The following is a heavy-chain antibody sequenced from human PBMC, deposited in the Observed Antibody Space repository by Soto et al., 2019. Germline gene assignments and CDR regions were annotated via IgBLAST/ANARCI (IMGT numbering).Heavy chain of an antibody. V-gene: IGHV3-15*01. Sequence: EVQLVESGGGLVRPGESLRLSCAASGFRFSSAWMTWVRQAPGKGLEWVGRTRSKSDSGATDYATPVEGRFTISRDDSQNKVFLQWNGLKTEDKAVYYCTTDTLPFSTTKPTTGGAYWGKGTLVTVSS. D-gene: IGHD1-1*01. J-gene: IGHJ4*02. CDR1: GFRFSSAW. CDR3: TTDTLPFSTTKPTTGGAY. CDR2: TRSKSDSGAT.